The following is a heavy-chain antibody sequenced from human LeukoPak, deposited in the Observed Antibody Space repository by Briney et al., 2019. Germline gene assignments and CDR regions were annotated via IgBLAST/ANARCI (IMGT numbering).Heavy chain of an antibody. Sequence: GGSLRLSCAASGFTFRNYAMSWVRQAPGKGLEWVSGISGNGGSTYYADSVKGRFTISRDNAKNTLYLQMNSLRAEDSAVYYCAKDDIAASATSSHFESWGQGALDTVSS. V-gene: IGHV3-23*01. D-gene: IGHD6-13*01. CDR3: AKDDIAASATSSHFES. J-gene: IGHJ4*02. CDR1: GFTFRNYA. CDR2: ISGNGGST.